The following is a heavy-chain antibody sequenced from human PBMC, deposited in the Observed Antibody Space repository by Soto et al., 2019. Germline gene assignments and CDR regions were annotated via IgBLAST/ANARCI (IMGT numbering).Heavy chain of an antibody. Sequence: QVQLQESGPGLVEPSQTLSLTCTVSGGSISSGGYHWSWIRQHPGKGLEWIGYMYYSGSTSYNPSLRSRVAFSIDTSKTQFSLKLGSVTTADTAIYYCAREGDSHSSPGYRPHGYWGQGTLVTVSS. CDR2: MYYSGST. J-gene: IGHJ4*02. CDR3: AREGDSHSSPGYRPHGY. V-gene: IGHV4-31*03. D-gene: IGHD3-9*01. CDR1: GGSISSGGYH.